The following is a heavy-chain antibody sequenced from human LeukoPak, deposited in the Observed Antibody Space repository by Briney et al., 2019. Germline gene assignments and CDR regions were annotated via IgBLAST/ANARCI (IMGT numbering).Heavy chain of an antibody. CDR2: ISGSGGST. V-gene: IGHV3-23*01. CDR1: GFTFSSYA. Sequence: GGSLRLSCAASGFTFSSYAMSWVRQAPGKGLEWVSAISGSGGSTYYAGSVKGRFTISRDNSKNTLYLQMNSLRAEDTAVYYCARDGDLWELLFYLDYWGQGTLVTVSS. J-gene: IGHJ4*02. CDR3: ARDGDLWELLFYLDY. D-gene: IGHD1-26*01.